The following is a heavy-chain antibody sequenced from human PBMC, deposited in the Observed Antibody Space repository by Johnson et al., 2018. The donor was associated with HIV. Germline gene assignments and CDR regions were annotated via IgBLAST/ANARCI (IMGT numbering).Heavy chain of an antibody. D-gene: IGHD3-16*02. CDR3: ARGPIADDAVDI. CDR1: GFTFSSYA. J-gene: IGHJ3*02. CDR2: ISYDGSNK. Sequence: QVQLVESGGGVVQPGRSLRLSCAASGFTFSSYAMHWVRQAPGKGLEWVAVISYDGSNKYFADSVKGRFTISRDNSKNTLYLQMNSLRAEDTAVYFCARGPIADDAVDIWGQGTMVTVSS. V-gene: IGHV3-30*04.